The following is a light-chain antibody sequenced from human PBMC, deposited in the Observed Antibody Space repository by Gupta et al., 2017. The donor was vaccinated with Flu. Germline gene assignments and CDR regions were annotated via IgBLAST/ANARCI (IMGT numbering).Light chain of an antibody. CDR3: QQYGRSPHT. J-gene: IGKJ1*01. V-gene: IGKV3-20*01. Sequence: EILLTQSPGTLSLSPGERATLSCRASQSVGSNSFAWYQQKPGQAPRLLIYDASSRATGIPDRFSGRGSGTGFSLTINGLEPEDFAVYYCQQYGRSPHTFGQGTKVEIK. CDR1: QSVGSNS. CDR2: DAS.